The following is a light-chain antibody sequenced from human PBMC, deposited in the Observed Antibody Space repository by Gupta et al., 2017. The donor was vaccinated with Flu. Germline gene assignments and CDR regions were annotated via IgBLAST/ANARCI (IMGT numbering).Light chain of an antibody. CDR3: QQENNCPIT. Sequence: STRATSVPARFSGSGSETXFTLTIXSRQSEDFAVYYCQQENNCPITFGXGTKVEIK. J-gene: IGKJ4*01. V-gene: IGKV3-15*01. CDR2: S.